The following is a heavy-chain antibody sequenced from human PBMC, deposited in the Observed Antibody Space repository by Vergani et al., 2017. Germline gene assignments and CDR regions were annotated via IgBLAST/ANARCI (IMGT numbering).Heavy chain of an antibody. V-gene: IGHV1-58*02. CDR3: ARSDTAMPYPFDY. J-gene: IGHJ4*02. Sequence: HMQLVQSGPEVKKPGTSVKVSCKASGFTFTSSAMQWVRQARGQRLEWIGWIVVGSGNTNYAQKFQERVTITRDMSTRTAYMELSSLRSEDTAVYCCARSDTAMPYPFDYWGQGTLVTVSS. CDR2: IVVGSGNT. D-gene: IGHD5-18*01. CDR1: GFTFTSSA.